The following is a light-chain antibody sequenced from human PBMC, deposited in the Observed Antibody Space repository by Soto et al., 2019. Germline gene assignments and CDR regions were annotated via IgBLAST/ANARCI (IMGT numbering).Light chain of an antibody. CDR2: EVS. Sequence: QSVLTQPASVSGSPGQSITISCTGTSSDVGSYNVVSWYQQHPGKAPKLMIYEVSKWPSGVSNRFSGSKSGNTASLTISGLQAEDEADYYCCSYAGGSTSFGGGTKLTVL. CDR3: CSYAGGSTS. J-gene: IGLJ2*01. CDR1: SSDVGSYNV. V-gene: IGLV2-23*02.